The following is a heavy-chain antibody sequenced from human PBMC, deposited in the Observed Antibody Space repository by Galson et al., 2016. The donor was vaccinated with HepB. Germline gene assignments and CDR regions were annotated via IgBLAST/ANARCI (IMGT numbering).Heavy chain of an antibody. CDR2: ISSSGRSI. Sequence: SLRLSCAASGYAFRNYIMNWVRQSPGKGLEWVTSISSSGRSIYYADSVKGRFTISRDNTKNSLYLQMNNLRADDTAVYYCARAPTMITFGGLIVGDLDYWGQGTLVTVSS. J-gene: IGHJ4*02. CDR3: ARAPTMITFGGLIVGDLDY. D-gene: IGHD3-16*02. CDR1: GYAFRNYI. V-gene: IGHV3-21*01.